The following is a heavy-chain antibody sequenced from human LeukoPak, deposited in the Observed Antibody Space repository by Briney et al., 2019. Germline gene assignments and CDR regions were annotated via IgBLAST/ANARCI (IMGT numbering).Heavy chain of an antibody. D-gene: IGHD3-22*01. CDR3: ARIYYDSSGYYLDY. Sequence: PSETLSLTCTVSGGSISSYYWSWIRQPPGKGLEWIGYIYYSGSTNYNPSLKSRATISVDTSKIQFSLKLSSVTAADTAVYYCARIYYDSSGYYLDYWGQGTLVTVSS. J-gene: IGHJ4*02. V-gene: IGHV4-59*01. CDR1: GGSISSYY. CDR2: IYYSGST.